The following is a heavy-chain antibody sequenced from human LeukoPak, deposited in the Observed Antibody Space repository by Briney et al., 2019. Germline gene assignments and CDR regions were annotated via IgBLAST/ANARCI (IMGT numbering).Heavy chain of an antibody. J-gene: IGHJ4*02. V-gene: IGHV3-48*03. CDR3: AAVIDY. CDR1: GFTFSSYE. Sequence: GGSLRLSCAASGFTFSSYEMNWVRQAPGKALEWVSYISSSGNTKYYADSVKGRFSISRDNANNSVYLQMNNLRAEDTAVYYCAAVIDYWGQGTLVTVSS. CDR2: ISSSGNTK.